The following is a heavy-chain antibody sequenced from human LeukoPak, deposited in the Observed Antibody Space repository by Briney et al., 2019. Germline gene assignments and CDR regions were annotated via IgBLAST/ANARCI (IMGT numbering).Heavy chain of an antibody. CDR3: ATGELRPLDYYMDV. J-gene: IGHJ6*03. Sequence: ASVKVSCKASGYTFTSYGISWVRQAPGQGLEWMGWISAYNGNTNYAQRLQGRVTMTTDTSTGTAYMELRSLRSDDTAVYYCATGELRPLDYYMDVWGKGTPVTVSS. V-gene: IGHV1-18*01. CDR1: GYTFTSYG. CDR2: ISAYNGNT. D-gene: IGHD1-7*01.